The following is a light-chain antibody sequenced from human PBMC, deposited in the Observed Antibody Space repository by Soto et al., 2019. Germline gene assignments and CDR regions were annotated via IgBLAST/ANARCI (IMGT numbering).Light chain of an antibody. Sequence: QSVLTQPPSASGTPGQRVTISCSGSSSNIATNPVNWYQHLPGAAPKLLFYSNNQRPSGVPDRFSVSKSGTSASLAINGLQSEDEADYYCAAWDDRLNGDVFGSGTKLTVL. J-gene: IGLJ1*01. CDR3: AAWDDRLNGDV. V-gene: IGLV1-44*01. CDR1: SSNIATNP. CDR2: SNN.